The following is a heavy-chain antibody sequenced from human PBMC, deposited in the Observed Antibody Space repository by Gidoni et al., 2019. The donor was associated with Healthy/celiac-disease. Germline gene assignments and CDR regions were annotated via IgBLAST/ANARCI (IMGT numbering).Heavy chain of an antibody. D-gene: IGHD6-19*01. J-gene: IGHJ4*02. CDR3: ARGKAGTNDY. V-gene: IGHV4-4*07. Sequence: QVQLKESRPGLVKPSEPLYLTCTVSGASTSSYYWSWVLRPAGKGLAWIGRIYTSGSTNYNPSIKRRVTMSVDTSKNQFSLKLSSVTGADTAVYYCARGKAGTNDYWGQGTLVTVSS. CDR2: IYTSGST. CDR1: GASTSSYY.